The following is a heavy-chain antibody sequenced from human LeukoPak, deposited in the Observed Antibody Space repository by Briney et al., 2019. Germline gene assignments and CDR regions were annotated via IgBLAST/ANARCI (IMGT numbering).Heavy chain of an antibody. J-gene: IGHJ5*02. Sequence: SQTLSLTCTVSGGSISSGGYYSSWIRQHPGKGLEWIGYIYYSGSTYYNPSLKSRVTISVDTSKNQFSLKLSSVTAADTAVYYCARVCNHRSRGEWFDPWGQGTLVTVSS. CDR3: ARVCNHRSRGEWFDP. CDR2: IYYSGST. V-gene: IGHV4-31*03. D-gene: IGHD2-21*01. CDR1: GGSISSGGYY.